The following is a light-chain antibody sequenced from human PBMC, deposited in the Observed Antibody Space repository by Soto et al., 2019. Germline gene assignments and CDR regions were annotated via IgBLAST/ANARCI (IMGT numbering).Light chain of an antibody. Sequence: QSVLTQPPSVSWAPGQRVTISCTGSNPKIGAGYDVHWYQHLPGTAPKLLIYGNSNRPSGVPDRFCGSKSGTSASLAITGLQAEDEADYYCQSYDSSLTPFVCGTGTKVTVL. J-gene: IGLJ1*01. V-gene: IGLV1-40*01. CDR1: NPKIGAGYD. CDR3: QSYDSSLTPFV. CDR2: GNS.